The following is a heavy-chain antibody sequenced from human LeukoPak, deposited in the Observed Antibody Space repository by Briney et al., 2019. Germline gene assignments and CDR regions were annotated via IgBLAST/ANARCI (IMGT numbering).Heavy chain of an antibody. CDR1: GFTFSSYG. J-gene: IGHJ4*02. Sequence: GGSLRLSCAASGFTFSSYGMHWVRQAPGKGLEWVAVIWYDGSNKYSADSVKGRFTISRDNAKNSLYLKMNSLRAEDTAVYYCARVSTAASLAIDYWGQGTLVTVST. CDR2: IWYDGSNK. CDR3: ARVSTAASLAIDY. D-gene: IGHD6-13*01. V-gene: IGHV3-33*01.